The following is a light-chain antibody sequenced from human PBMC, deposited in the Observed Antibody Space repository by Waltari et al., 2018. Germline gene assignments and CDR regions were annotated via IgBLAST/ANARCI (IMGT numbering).Light chain of an antibody. V-gene: IGKV1-5*03. CDR2: KAS. J-gene: IGKJ1*01. Sequence: DIQMTQSPSTLSASVGDRVTIPCRASQGISSWLAWYQQKPGKAPKLLIYKASSLESGGPSRVSGSGSGTEFTLTISSLQPDDFATYYCQQYNSYPWTFGQGTKVEIK. CDR1: QGISSW. CDR3: QQYNSYPWT.